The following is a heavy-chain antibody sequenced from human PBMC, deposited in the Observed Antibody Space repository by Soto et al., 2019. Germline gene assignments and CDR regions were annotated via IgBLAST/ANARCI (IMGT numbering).Heavy chain of an antibody. CDR2: IHHSGST. CDR3: ARDGSEGYFDY. Sequence: SETLSLTCAVSSGSISSSNWWSWVRQPPGKGLEWIGEIHHSGSTNYNPSLRSRGTISVDKSKNQFSLNLSSVTAADTAVYFCARDGSEGYFDYWGQGTLVTVS. V-gene: IGHV4-4*02. J-gene: IGHJ4*02. D-gene: IGHD2-15*01. CDR1: SGSISSSNW.